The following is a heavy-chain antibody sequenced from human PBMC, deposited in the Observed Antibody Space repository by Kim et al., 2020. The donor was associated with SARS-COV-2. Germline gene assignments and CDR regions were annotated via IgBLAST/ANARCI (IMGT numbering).Heavy chain of an antibody. V-gene: IGHV1-2*02. CDR3: ARVGYCTNGVCYRGHYGMDV. D-gene: IGHD2-8*01. CDR2: INPNSGGT. Sequence: ASVKVSCKASGYTFTGYYMNWVRQAPGQGLEWMGWINPNSGGTNYAQKFQGRVTMTRDTSISTAYMELSRLSSDDTAVYYCARVGYCTNGVCYRGHYGMDVWGHGTTVTVSS. J-gene: IGHJ6*02. CDR1: GYTFTGYY.